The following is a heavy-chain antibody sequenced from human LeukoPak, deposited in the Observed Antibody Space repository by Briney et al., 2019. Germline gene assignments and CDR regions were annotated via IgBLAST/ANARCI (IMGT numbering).Heavy chain of an antibody. CDR2: ITGSGGST. CDR3: VKGHSSGYRTGTGY. V-gene: IGHV3-23*01. J-gene: IGHJ4*02. CDR1: GFTFNSYG. D-gene: IGHD3-22*01. Sequence: GGSLRLSCAASGFTFNSYGMSWVRQAPGKGLEWVSTITGSGGSTYYAGSVKGRFTISRDNSKNTLYVQMNSLRAEDTAVCYCVKGHSSGYRTGTGYWGQGTLVTVSS.